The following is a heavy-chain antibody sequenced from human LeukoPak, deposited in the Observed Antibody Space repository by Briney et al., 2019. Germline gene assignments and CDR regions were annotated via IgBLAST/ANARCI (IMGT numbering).Heavy chain of an antibody. CDR1: GGSISSSSYY. J-gene: IGHJ4*02. CDR3: ARETGITGKSDY. CDR2: IYYSGST. V-gene: IGHV4-39*07. D-gene: IGHD1-20*01. Sequence: NPSETLSLTCTVSGGSISSSSYYWGWIRQPPGKGLEWLGGIYYSGSTYYNPSLRSRVTISVDTSKNQFSLKLSSVTAADTAVYYCARETGITGKSDYWGQGTLVTVSS.